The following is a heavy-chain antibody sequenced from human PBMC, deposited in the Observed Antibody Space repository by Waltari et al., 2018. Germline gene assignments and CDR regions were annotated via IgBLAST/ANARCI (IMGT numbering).Heavy chain of an antibody. CDR3: AKDRGMITFGGVMDV. CDR1: GFTFSSYG. D-gene: IGHD3-16*01. Sequence: QVQLVQSGAEVKKPGSSVKVSCKASGFTFSSYGMHWVRQAPGKGLEWVAFIRYDGSNKYYADSVKGRFTISRDNSKNTLYLQMNSLRAEDTAVYYCAKDRGMITFGGVMDVWGQGTTVTVSS. V-gene: IGHV3-30*02. J-gene: IGHJ6*02. CDR2: IRYDGSNK.